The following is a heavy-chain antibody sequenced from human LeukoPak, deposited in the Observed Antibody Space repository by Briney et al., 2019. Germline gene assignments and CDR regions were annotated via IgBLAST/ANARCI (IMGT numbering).Heavy chain of an antibody. D-gene: IGHD3-9*01. J-gene: IGHJ4*02. Sequence: PSETLSLTCTVSGGPITTYYWNWIRQPPGKGLEWIGNIYYSGSTNYNPSLKSRVTISVDTSKNQFSLKLSSVTAADTAVYYCARGRFDILTGYYLDYWGQGILVTVSS. CDR1: GGPITTYY. V-gene: IGHV4-59*13. CDR3: ARGRFDILTGYYLDY. CDR2: IYYSGST.